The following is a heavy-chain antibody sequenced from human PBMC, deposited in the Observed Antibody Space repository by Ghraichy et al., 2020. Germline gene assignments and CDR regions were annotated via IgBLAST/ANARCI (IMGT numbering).Heavy chain of an antibody. CDR3: ARYRLAYCGGDCYSTVFDY. J-gene: IGHJ4*02. D-gene: IGHD2-21*02. CDR2: IYTSGST. CDR1: GGSISSYY. Sequence: SETLSLTCTVSGGSISSYYWSWIRQPAGKGLEWIGRIYTSGSTNYNPSLKSRVTMSVDTSKNQFSLKLSSVTAADTAVYYCARYRLAYCGGDCYSTVFDYWGQGTLVTVSS. V-gene: IGHV4-4*07.